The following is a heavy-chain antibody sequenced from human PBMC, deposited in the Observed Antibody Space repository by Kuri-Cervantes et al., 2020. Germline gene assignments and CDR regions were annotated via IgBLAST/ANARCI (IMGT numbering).Heavy chain of an antibody. Sequence: SETLSLTCTVSGGSISSYYWSWIRQPPEKGLEWIGYMYYSGSTNYNPSLKSRVTISVDTSKNQFSLKLTSVTTADTAVYYCARVVGSGSYYPLYWGQGTLVTVSS. CDR2: MYYSGST. CDR1: GGSISSYY. J-gene: IGHJ4*02. V-gene: IGHV4-59*01. D-gene: IGHD3-10*01. CDR3: ARVVGSGSYYPLY.